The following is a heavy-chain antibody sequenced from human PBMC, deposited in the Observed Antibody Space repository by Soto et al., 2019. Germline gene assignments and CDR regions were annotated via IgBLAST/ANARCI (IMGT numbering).Heavy chain of an antibody. CDR2: ISGSGGST. D-gene: IGHD5-12*01. J-gene: IGHJ4*02. V-gene: IGHV3-23*01. CDR1: GFTFSSYA. CDR3: VFSGVATTSYFDY. Sequence: AGGSLRLSCAASGFTFSSYAMSWVRQAPGKGLEWVSAISGSGGSTYYADSVKGRFTISRDNSKNTLYLQMNSLRAEDTAVYYCVFSGVATTSYFDYWGQGTLVTVSS.